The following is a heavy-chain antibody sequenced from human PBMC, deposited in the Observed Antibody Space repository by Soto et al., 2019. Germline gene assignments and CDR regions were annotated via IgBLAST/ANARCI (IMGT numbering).Heavy chain of an antibody. V-gene: IGHV3-23*01. J-gene: IGHJ1*01. Sequence: GSLRLSCAASGFTFTSYAMTWVRQAPGKGLEWVSAISGSGGSTYYADSVKGRFTISRDNSKNTLYLQMNSLRAEDTAVYYCAKENGDAEYFQHWGQGTLVTVSS. CDR2: ISGSGGST. CDR3: AKENGDAEYFQH. CDR1: GFTFTSYA. D-gene: IGHD4-17*01.